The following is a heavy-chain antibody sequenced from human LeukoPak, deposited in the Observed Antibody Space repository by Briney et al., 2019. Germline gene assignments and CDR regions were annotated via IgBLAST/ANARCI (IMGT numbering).Heavy chain of an antibody. Sequence: PSETLSLTCAVSGGSISSSSYYWGWIRQPPGKGLEWIGSIYYSGSTYYNPSLKSRVTISVDTSKNQFSLKLSSVTAADTAVYYCARGRWELPPDYWGQGTLVTVSS. J-gene: IGHJ4*02. CDR1: GGSISSSSYY. CDR3: ARGRWELPPDY. D-gene: IGHD1-26*01. CDR2: IYYSGST. V-gene: IGHV4-39*07.